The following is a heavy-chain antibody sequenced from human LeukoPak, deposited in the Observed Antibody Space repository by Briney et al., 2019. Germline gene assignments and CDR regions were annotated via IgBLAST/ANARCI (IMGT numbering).Heavy chain of an antibody. CDR2: ASSDGSKT. J-gene: IGHJ3*02. CDR1: GFSFSGYA. D-gene: IGHD3-16*02. Sequence: GRSLRLSCAASGFSFSGYAMYWVRQAPGKGLEGVAVASSDGSKTHYADSVKGRFTISRDNSKDTLYLQIDSLKAEDTAVYYCASFRSTDIWGQGTTVTVSP. CDR3: ASFRSTDI. V-gene: IGHV3-30*01.